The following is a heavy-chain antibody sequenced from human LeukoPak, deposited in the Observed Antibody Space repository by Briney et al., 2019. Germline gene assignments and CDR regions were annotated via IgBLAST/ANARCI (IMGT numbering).Heavy chain of an antibody. CDR3: ARRRGSGRSDVFDI. D-gene: IGHD6-19*01. J-gene: IGHJ3*02. CDR2: INHSGST. V-gene: IGHV4-34*01. Sequence: SETLSLTCAVYGGSFSGYYWSWIRQPPGKGLEWIGEINHSGSTNYNPSLKSRVTISGDTSKNQFSLKLSSVTAADTAVYYCARRRGSGRSDVFDIWGQGTMVTVSS. CDR1: GGSFSGYY.